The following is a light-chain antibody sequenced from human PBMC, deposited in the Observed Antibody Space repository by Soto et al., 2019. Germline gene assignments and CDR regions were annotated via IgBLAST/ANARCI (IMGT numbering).Light chain of an antibody. Sequence: QSVLTQPPSASGTPGQRVTMSCSGSNSNVGNYYVSWYQHLPGTAPKLLIYYNNQRPSGVPDRFSGSKSGTSASLAISGLRSEDESDYYCVAWDASLRGYVFGTGTKGTVL. CDR2: YNN. CDR3: VAWDASLRGYV. CDR1: NSNVGNYY. J-gene: IGLJ1*01. V-gene: IGLV1-47*02.